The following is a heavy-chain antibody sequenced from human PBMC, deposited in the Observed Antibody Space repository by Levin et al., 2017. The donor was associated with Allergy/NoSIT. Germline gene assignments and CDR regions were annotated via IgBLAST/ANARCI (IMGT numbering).Heavy chain of an antibody. V-gene: IGHV4-39*01. CDR3: ARGLIIVAKTGGFDY. D-gene: IGHD5-12*01. CDR2: IYYSGST. Sequence: SQTLSLTCPVSGGSISSSSYYWGWIRQPPGKGLEWIGSIYYSGSTYYNPSLKSRVTISVDTSKNQFSLKLSSVTAADTAVYYCARGLIIVAKTGGFDYWGQGTLVTVSS. CDR1: GGSISSSSYY. J-gene: IGHJ4*02.